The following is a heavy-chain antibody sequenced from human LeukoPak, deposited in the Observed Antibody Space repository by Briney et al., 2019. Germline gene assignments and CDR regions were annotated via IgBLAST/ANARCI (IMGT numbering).Heavy chain of an antibody. CDR2: IYYSGST. D-gene: IGHD3-10*01. Sequence: SETLSLTCTVSGGSISRYYWTWIRQPPGEGLEWIGYIYYSGSTNYNPSLKSRLTISVDTSKNQVSLKLTSVTAADTAVYYCARDGGSGFDYWGLATLVTVSS. J-gene: IGHJ4*02. CDR1: GGSISRYY. CDR3: ARDGGSGFDY. V-gene: IGHV4-59*01.